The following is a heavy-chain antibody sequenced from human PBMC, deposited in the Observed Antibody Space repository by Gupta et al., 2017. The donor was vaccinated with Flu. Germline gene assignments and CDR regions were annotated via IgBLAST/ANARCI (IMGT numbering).Heavy chain of an antibody. CDR2: VGAGGDRT. J-gene: IGHJ4*02. D-gene: IGHD6-13*01. CDR1: GLPFSDCA. CDR3: AKDRSGNPAIDY. V-gene: IGHV3-23*01. Sequence: EVQLLESGGALVQPGGSLRLSCAAYGLPFSDCAMNWVRQAPGKGLECVSTVGAGGDRTYYADSVMGRFTISRDNSKNTGYLQMNSRRGDDTAVYYCAKDRSGNPAIDYWGQGTLVTVSA.